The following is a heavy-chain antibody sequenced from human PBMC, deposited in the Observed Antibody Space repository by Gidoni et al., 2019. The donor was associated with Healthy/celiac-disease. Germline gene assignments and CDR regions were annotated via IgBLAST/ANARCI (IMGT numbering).Heavy chain of an antibody. CDR2: IYYSGST. CDR3: ARTPPYSSSWYRTEVSYFDY. D-gene: IGHD6-13*01. CDR1: GGSISSYY. V-gene: IGHV4-59*01. J-gene: IGHJ4*02. Sequence: QVQLQESGPGLVKPSATLSLTCTVSGGSISSYYWSWIRQPPGKGLEWIGYIYYSGSTNYNPSLKSRVTISVDTSKNQFSLKLSSVTAADTAVYYCARTPPYSSSWYRTEVSYFDYWGQGTLVTVSS.